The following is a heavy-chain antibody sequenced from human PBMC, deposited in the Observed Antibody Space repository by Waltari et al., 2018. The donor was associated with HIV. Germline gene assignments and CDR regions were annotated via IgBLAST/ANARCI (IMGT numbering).Heavy chain of an antibody. CDR3: GSGSRRGHSHGIDY. D-gene: IGHD5-18*01. J-gene: IGHJ4*02. CDR1: GYSISSDYY. Sequence: QVQLHESGPGMVKPSETLSLTCAVSGYSISSDYYWGWIRQPPGKGLEWIGSASSSGRTYYSPSLKSRVTRSLETSKNQFSLKLTSVAAADTAVYYCGSGSRRGHSHGIDYWGQGTLVTVSS. CDR2: ASSSGRT. V-gene: IGHV4-38-2*01.